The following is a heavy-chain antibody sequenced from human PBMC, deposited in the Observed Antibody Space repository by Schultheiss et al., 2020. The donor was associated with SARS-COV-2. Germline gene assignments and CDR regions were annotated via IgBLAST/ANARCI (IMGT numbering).Heavy chain of an antibody. V-gene: IGHV1-2*02. CDR2: INPNSGGT. J-gene: IGHJ6*02. CDR1: GYTFTGYH. D-gene: IGHD6-19*01. Sequence: ASVKVSCKASGYTFTGYHMNWVRQAPGQGLEWMGWINPNSGGTNYAQKFQGRVTMTSDTSISTAYMELSRLRTDDTALYYCARSSISKTDDYYYYGLFVWGQGTTVTVSS. CDR3: ARSSISKTDDYYYYGLFV.